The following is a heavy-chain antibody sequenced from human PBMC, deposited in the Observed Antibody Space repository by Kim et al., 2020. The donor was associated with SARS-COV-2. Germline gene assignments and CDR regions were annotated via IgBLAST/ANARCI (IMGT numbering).Heavy chain of an antibody. CDR1: GYTFTSYY. CDR2: INPSGGST. V-gene: IGHV1-46*01. J-gene: IGHJ5*02. CDR3: ARDLGSYYGSGSYYGYNWFDP. D-gene: IGHD3-10*01. Sequence: ASVKVSCKASGYTFTSYYMHWVRQAPGQGLEWMGIINPSGGSTSYAQKFQGRVTMTRDTSTSTVYMELSSLRSEDTAVYYCARDLGSYYGSGSYYGYNWFDPWGQGTLVTVSS.